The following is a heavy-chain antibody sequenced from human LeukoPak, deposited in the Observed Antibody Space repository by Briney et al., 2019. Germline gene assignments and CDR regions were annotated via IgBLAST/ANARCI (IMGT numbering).Heavy chain of an antibody. CDR2: ISSGSNAI. V-gene: IGHV3-48*02. CDR3: ARDRPNWGIDC. J-gene: IGHJ4*02. D-gene: IGHD7-27*01. CDR1: GFTVSNNY. Sequence: GGSLRLSCAASGFTVSNNYMSWVRQAPGKGLEWASYISSGSNAIYYADSVKGRFTMSRDNAKSSLFLQMNSLRDEDTAVYYCARDRPNWGIDCWGQGTLVTVSS.